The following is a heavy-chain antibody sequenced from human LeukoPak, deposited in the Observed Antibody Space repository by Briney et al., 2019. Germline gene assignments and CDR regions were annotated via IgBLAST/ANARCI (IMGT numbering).Heavy chain of an antibody. CDR1: GCTISSSSHS. CDR3: PTPGWLRGGGFDY. V-gene: IGHV4-39*01. Sequence: SETLSLTCTVSGCTISSSSHSWGWIRQPPGMGLDWAGSSSDSGTTYYNSSVKSRVTISVDMSMNQYSLKLNSVTAADTAVYYCPTPGWLRGGGFDYWGRRILVTVSS. J-gene: IGHJ4*02. CDR2: SSDSGTT. D-gene: IGHD5-12*01.